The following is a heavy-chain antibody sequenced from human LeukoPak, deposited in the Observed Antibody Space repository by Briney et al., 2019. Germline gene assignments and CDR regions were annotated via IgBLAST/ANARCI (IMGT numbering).Heavy chain of an antibody. CDR1: GFTVSSNY. J-gene: IGHJ6*03. V-gene: IGHV3-53*05. CDR3: ARDSRYCSSTSPVCYYYYYMDV. Sequence: PGGSLRLSCAASGFTVSSNYMSWVRQAPGKGLEWVSVIYSGGSTYYADSVKGRFTISRDNSKNTLYLQMNGLRAEDTAVYYCARDSRYCSSTSPVCYYYYYMDVWGKGTTVTVSS. D-gene: IGHD2-2*01. CDR2: IYSGGST.